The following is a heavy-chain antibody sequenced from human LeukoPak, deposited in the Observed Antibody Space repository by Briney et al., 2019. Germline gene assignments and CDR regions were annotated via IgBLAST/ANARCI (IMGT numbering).Heavy chain of an antibody. CDR2: ISGSGGST. J-gene: IGHJ6*03. CDR3: LVLYMDV. Sequence: PTGGSLRLSCAASGFTFSSYAMSWVRQAPGKGLEWVSGISGSGGSTYYADSVKGRFTISRDSAKNSLYLQMSSLRAEDTAVYYCLVLYMDVWGKGTTVTVSS. CDR1: GFTFSSYA. V-gene: IGHV3-23*01.